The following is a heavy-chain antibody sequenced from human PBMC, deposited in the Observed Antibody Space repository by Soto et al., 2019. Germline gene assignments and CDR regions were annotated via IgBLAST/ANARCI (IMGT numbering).Heavy chain of an antibody. V-gene: IGHV1-8*02. D-gene: IGHD3-10*01. CDR3: ARGRKEVLWFGELLRAFDI. Sequence: ASVKVSCKASGYTFTSYAMHWVRHAPGQRLEWMGWINASNGNTGYAQKFQGRVTMTRNTSISTAYMELSSLRSEDTAVYYCARGRKEVLWFGELLRAFDIWGQGTMVTVSS. J-gene: IGHJ3*02. CDR1: GYTFTSYA. CDR2: INASNGNT.